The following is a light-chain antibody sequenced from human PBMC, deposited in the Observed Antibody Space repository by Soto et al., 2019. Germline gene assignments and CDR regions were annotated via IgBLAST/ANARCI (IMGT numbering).Light chain of an antibody. CDR3: CSYEGSSTV. J-gene: IGLJ1*01. V-gene: IGLV2-23*03. CDR1: SSDVGSYNL. CDR2: EGS. Sequence: QSVLTQPASVSGSPGQSITISCTGTSSDVGSYNLVSWYQQHPGKAPKLMIYEGSKRPSGVSNRFSGSKSGNTASLTISGLQAEDEADSYCCSYEGSSTVFGTGTKVTVL.